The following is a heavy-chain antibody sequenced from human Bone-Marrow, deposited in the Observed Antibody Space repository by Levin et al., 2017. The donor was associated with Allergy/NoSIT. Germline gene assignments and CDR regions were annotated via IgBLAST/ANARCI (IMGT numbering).Heavy chain of an antibody. D-gene: IGHD4-11*01. J-gene: IGHJ4*02. V-gene: IGHV4-34*01. CDR3: ARGLYSNYEDY. CDR1: GGSFSGYY. CDR2: INHSGST. Sequence: ASETLSLTCAVYGGSFSGYYWSWIRQPPGKGLEWIGEINHSGSTNYNPSLKSRVTISVDTSKNQFSLKLSSVTAADTAVYYCARGLYSNYEDYWGQGTLVTVSS.